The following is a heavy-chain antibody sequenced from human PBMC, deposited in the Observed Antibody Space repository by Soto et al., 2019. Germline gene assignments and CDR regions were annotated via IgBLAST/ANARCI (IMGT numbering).Heavy chain of an antibody. CDR3: ARDKDRLQLGGNYYYILDV. J-gene: IGHJ6*02. CDR2: IMPVFPTP. D-gene: IGHD1-1*01. V-gene: IGHV1-69*12. Sequence: QVQLVQSGAEVKKPGSSVKVSCKASGGTFSTSAISWVRQAPGQVLEGVGGIMPVFPTPDYAQSFQGRVTITADESTSTAYLERTSLRADDTAVYYCARDKDRLQLGGNYYYILDVWGQGTAITVSS. CDR1: GGTFSTSA.